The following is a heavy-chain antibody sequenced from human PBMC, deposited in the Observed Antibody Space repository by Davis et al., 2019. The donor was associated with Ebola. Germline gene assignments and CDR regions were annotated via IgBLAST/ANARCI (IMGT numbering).Heavy chain of an antibody. CDR3: AREREVDTTMAGYYYGMDV. CDR1: GYTFTSYG. J-gene: IGHJ6*04. V-gene: IGHV1-18*04. D-gene: IGHD5-18*01. Sequence: ASVKVSCKASGYTFTSYGISWVRQAPGQGLEWMGWISAYNGNTNYAQKFQGRVTMTRNTSISTAYMELSSLRSEDTAVYYCAREREVDTTMAGYYYGMDVWGKGTTVTVSS. CDR2: ISAYNGNT.